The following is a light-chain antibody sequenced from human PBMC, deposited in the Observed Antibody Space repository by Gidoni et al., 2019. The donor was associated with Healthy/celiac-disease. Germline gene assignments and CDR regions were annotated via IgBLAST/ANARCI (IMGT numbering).Light chain of an antibody. CDR1: SSDVGGYNY. Sequence: QSALTQPASASGSPGQSITISCTGTSSDVGGYNYVSWYQQHPGKAPKLMIYDVSNRPSGVSNRFSGSKSGDTASLTISGLQAEDEADYYCSSYTSRSTPWVFGGGTKLTVL. J-gene: IGLJ3*02. CDR3: SSYTSRSTPWV. CDR2: DVS. V-gene: IGLV2-14*01.